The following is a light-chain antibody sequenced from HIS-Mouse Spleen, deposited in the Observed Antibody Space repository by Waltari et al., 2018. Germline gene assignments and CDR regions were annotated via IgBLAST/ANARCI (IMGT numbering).Light chain of an antibody. Sequence: QSALTQPRSVSGSPGQSVTIPCTGTSSDVGGYHYFSWYQPHPGKAPKLMIYDVSKRPSGVPDRFSGSKSGNTASLTISGLQAEDEADYYCCSYAGSYPVVFGGGTKLTVL. CDR2: DVS. CDR3: CSYAGSYPVV. CDR1: SSDVGGYHY. V-gene: IGLV2-11*01. J-gene: IGLJ2*01.